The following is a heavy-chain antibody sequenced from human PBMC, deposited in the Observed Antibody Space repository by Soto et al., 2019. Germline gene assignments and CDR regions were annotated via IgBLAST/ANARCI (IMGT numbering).Heavy chain of an antibody. Sequence: ASVKVSCKASGYTFTGYYMHWVRQAPGQGLEWMGWINPNSGGTNYAQKFQGWVTMTRDTSISTAYMELSRLRSDDTAVYYCARPNNDYYGSGTNGAFDIWCQGTRVTVSS. CDR2: INPNSGGT. CDR1: GYTFTGYY. D-gene: IGHD3-10*01. V-gene: IGHV1-2*04. CDR3: ARPNNDYYGSGTNGAFDI. J-gene: IGHJ3*02.